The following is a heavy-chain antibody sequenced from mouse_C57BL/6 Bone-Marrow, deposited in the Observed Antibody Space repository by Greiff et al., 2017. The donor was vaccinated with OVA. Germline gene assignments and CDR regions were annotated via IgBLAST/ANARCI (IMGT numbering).Heavy chain of an antibody. J-gene: IGHJ4*01. CDR1: GYTFTDYE. CDR2: IDPETGGT. CDR3: FSYAMDY. V-gene: IGHV1-15*01. Sequence: VQLQQSGAELVRPGASVTLSCKASGYTFTDYEMHWVKQTPVHGLEWIGAIDPETGGTAYNQKFKGKAILTADTSSSTAYLELRSLTSEDSAVYYCFSYAMDYWGQGTSVTVSS.